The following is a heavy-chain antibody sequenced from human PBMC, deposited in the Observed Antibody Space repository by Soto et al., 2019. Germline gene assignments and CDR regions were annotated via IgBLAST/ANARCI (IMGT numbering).Heavy chain of an antibody. Sequence: SETLSLTCTVSGGSISSGDYYWSWIRQPPGKGLEWIGYIYYSGSTYYNPSRKSRVTISVDTSKNQFSLKLSSVTAADTAVYYCARINSGGSGSPFDYWGQGTLVTVSS. CDR3: ARINSGGSGSPFDY. CDR2: IYYSGST. J-gene: IGHJ4*02. CDR1: GGSISSGDYY. D-gene: IGHD3-10*01. V-gene: IGHV4-30-4*01.